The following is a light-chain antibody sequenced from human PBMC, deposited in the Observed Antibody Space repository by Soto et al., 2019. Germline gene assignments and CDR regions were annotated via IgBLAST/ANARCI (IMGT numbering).Light chain of an antibody. V-gene: IGKV3-11*01. CDR3: QQRSNWPLT. CDR2: DAS. CDR1: QSVSKY. Sequence: EIVLTQSPATLSLSPGERVTLSCRTSQSVSKYLAWYQQTPGQAPRLLIYDASNRATGVPARFSGSGSGTDFSLTISGLEPEDLAVYYCQQRSNWPLTFGGGTKVQIK. J-gene: IGKJ4*01.